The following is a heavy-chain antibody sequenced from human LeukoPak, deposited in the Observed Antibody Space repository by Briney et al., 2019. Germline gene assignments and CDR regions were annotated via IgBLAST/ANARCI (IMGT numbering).Heavy chain of an antibody. J-gene: IGHJ4*02. CDR1: GFTFDDYA. CDR2: ISWNSGSI. D-gene: IGHD4-17*01. V-gene: IGHV3-9*01. Sequence: PGGSLRLSCAASGFTFDDYAMHWVRQAPGKGLEWVSGISWNSGSIGYADSVKGRFTISRDNAKNSLYLQMNSLRAEDTALYYCAKDGSYGDPNYIDYWGQGTLVTVSS. CDR3: AKDGSYGDPNYIDY.